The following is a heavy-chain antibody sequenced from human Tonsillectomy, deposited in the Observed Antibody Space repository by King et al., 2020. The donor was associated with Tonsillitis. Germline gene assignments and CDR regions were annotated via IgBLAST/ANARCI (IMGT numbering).Heavy chain of an antibody. D-gene: IGHD1-26*01. CDR3: AREAMWVWYYYGMDV. J-gene: IGHJ6*02. Sequence: QLVQSGGGVVQRGRSLRLSCAASGFTFSSYAMHWVRQAPGKGLEWVAVISYDGSNKYYADSVKGRFTISRDNSKNTLYLQMNSLRAEDTAVYYCAREAMWVWYYYGMDVWGQGTTVTVSS. CDR1: GFTFSSYA. V-gene: IGHV3-30-3*01. CDR2: ISYDGSNK.